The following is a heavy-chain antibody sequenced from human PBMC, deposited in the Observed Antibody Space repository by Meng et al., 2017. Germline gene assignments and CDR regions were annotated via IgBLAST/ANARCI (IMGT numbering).Heavy chain of an antibody. CDR1: GFIFSNYE. J-gene: IGHJ4*02. CDR2: ITKDGSRK. Sequence: QVQLVESGGGLVKPGGSLRLSCAASGFIFSNYEMHWVRQAPGKGLEWVACITKDGSRKYYLGSVRGRFTISRDNSKNTLYLEMNSLRSEDTALYYCARDFDYWGQGTLVTVSS. CDR3: ARDFDY. V-gene: IGHV3-30*16.